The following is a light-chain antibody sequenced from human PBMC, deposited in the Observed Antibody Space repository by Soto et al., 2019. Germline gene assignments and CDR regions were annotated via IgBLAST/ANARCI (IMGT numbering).Light chain of an antibody. CDR2: YDT. Sequence: SYELTQPPSVSVAPGKTATITFGGNNIGGKSVHWYQQRPGQAPVLVMYYDTERPSGIPERLTGSNSGTTATLTITRVEVGDEADYYCQVWDSGSDHVVFGGGTKVTVL. V-gene: IGLV3-21*04. J-gene: IGLJ2*01. CDR1: NIGGKS. CDR3: QVWDSGSDHVV.